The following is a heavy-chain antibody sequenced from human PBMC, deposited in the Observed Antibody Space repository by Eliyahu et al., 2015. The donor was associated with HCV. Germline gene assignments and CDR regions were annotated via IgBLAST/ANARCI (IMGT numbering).Heavy chain of an antibody. D-gene: IGHD6-19*01. V-gene: IGHV4-59*11. Sequence: QVQLQESGPGLVKPSETLSLTCTXSGGSITTHYWSWIRQPPGKGREWXGYIHYSGSTNYNPSLKSRVTISIDTSKNQFSLKLTSVTAADTAMYYCASGGGGIAVTGTGGWFDPWGQGTLVTVSS. CDR2: IHYSGST. CDR3: ASGGGGIAVTGTGGWFDP. J-gene: IGHJ5*02. CDR1: GGSITTHY.